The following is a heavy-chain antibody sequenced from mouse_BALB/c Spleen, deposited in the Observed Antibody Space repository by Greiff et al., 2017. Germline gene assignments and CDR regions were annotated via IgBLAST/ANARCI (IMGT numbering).Heavy chain of an antibody. D-gene: IGHD2-4*01. CDR3: ARSGDYGGRCYAMDY. Sequence: QVQLQQSGAELVRPGASVKLSCKASGYTFTSYWMQWVKQRPGQGLEWIGAIYPGDGDTRYTQKFKGKATLTADKSSSTAYMQLSSLASEDSAVYYCARSGDYGGRCYAMDYWGQGTSVTVSS. V-gene: IGHV1-87*01. CDR2: IYPGDGDT. CDR1: GYTFTSYW. J-gene: IGHJ4*01.